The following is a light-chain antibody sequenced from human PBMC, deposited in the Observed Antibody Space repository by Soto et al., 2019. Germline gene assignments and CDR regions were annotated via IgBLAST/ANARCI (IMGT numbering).Light chain of an antibody. J-gene: IGLJ7*01. CDR2: GNS. CDR3: QSYDSSLSGSV. CDR1: SSNIGAGYD. Sequence: QSALTQPPSVSGAPGQRVTISCTGGSSNIGAGYDVHWYQQLPGTAPKLLIYGNSNRPSGVPDRFSGSKSGTSASLAITGLQAEDEADYYCQSYDSSLSGSVFGGGTQLTVL. V-gene: IGLV1-40*01.